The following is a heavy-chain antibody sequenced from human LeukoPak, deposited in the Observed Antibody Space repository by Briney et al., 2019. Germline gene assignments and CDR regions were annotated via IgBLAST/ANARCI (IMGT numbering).Heavy chain of an antibody. D-gene: IGHD3-3*01. V-gene: IGHV3-7*01. CDR1: GFTFSSYW. CDR3: ARVNDFWSGYYTY. Sequence: PGGSLRLSCAASGFTFSSYWMSWVRQAPGKGLEWVANIKQDGSEKYYVDSVKGRFTISRDNAKNSLYLQMNSLRAEDTAVYYCARVNDFWSGYYTYWGQGTLVTVSS. J-gene: IGHJ4*02. CDR2: IKQDGSEK.